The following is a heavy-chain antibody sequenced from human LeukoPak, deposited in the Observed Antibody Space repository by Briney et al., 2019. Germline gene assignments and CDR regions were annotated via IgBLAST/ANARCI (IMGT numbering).Heavy chain of an antibody. CDR2: IDYSGST. CDR3: ARDTNWGPQM. V-gene: IGHV4-59*01. CDR1: GGSISSDY. J-gene: IGHJ4*02. D-gene: IGHD7-27*01. Sequence: SETLSLTCTVSGGSISSDYWSWIRQPQGKGLEWIGYIDYSGSTNYNPSLKSRVTMSVNTSRNQFSLKLSSVTAADTAVYYCARDTNWGPQMWGQGTLVTVSS.